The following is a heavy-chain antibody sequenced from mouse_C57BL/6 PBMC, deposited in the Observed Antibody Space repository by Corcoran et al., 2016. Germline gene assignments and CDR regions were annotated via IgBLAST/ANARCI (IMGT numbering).Heavy chain of an antibody. D-gene: IGHD2-4*01. J-gene: IGHJ3*01. V-gene: IGHV1-26*01. CDR1: GYTFTDYY. Sequence: EVQLQQSGPELVKPGASVKISGKASGYTFTDYYMNWVKQSHGKSLEWIGDINPNNGGTSYNQKFKGKATLTVDKSSSTAYMELRSLTSEDSAVYYCARRAYYDYEDWGQGTLVTVSA. CDR3: ARRAYYDYED. CDR2: INPNNGGT.